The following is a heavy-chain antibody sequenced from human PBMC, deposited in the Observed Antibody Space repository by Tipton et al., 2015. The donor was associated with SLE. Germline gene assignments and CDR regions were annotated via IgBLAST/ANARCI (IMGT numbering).Heavy chain of an antibody. V-gene: IGHV4-59*11. CDR1: GGSITSRY. CDR2: VYYSGST. J-gene: IGHJ3*02. Sequence: LRLSCTVSGGSITSRYWSWIRQPPGKGLEWIGYVYYSGSTNYNPSLKSRVTISMDPSKNQFSLKLSSVTAADTAVYYCARDPRGGDAFDIWGQGTMVTVSS. CDR3: ARDPRGGDAFDI. D-gene: IGHD3-10*01.